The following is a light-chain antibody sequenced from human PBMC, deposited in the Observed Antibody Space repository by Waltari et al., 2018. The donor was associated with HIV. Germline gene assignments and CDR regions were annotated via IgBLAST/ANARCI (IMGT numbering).Light chain of an antibody. CDR1: RSNIGSHT. J-gene: IGLJ3*02. V-gene: IGLV1-44*01. Sequence: QSVLSQPPSASGTPGQRVTISCSGGRSNIGSHTVNWYQQLPGMAPKLLIYSNTGRPSGFPERFSGSKSGTSASLAISGLQCEDEADYYCATWDDSRNGPEFGGGTKLTVL. CDR3: ATWDDSRNGPE. CDR2: SNT.